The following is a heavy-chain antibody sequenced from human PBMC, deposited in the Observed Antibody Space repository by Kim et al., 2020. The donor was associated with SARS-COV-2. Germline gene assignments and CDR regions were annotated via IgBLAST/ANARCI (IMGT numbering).Heavy chain of an antibody. Sequence: GGSLRLSCAASGFTFSAYEMNWVRLAPGRGLEWLAYISYTGLTILYADSVRGRFTVSRDNTRDSLYLQIDNLRPDDTAIYYCARDRTPNYADTTGSLHWGRGTQVTVSS. CDR3: ARDRTPNYADTTGSLH. CDR2: ISYTGLTI. V-gene: IGHV3-48*03. J-gene: IGHJ4*03. D-gene: IGHD4-17*01. CDR1: GFTFSAYE.